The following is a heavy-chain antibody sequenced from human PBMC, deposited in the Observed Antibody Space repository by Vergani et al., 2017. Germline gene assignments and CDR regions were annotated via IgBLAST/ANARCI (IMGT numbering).Heavy chain of an antibody. CDR2: IIPIFGTA. Sequence: QVQLVQSGAEVKKPGSSVKVSCKASGGTFSSYAISWVRQAPGQGLEWMGGIIPIFGTANYAQKFQGRVTITADESTSTAYMELSSLRSEDTAVYYCARDESPGYCSGGSCAPFDIWGRGTMVTGSS. D-gene: IGHD2-15*01. CDR3: ARDESPGYCSGGSCAPFDI. V-gene: IGHV1-69*01. J-gene: IGHJ3*02. CDR1: GGTFSSYA.